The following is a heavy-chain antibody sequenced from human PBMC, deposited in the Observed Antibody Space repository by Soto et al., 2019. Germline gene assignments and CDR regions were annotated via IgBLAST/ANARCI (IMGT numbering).Heavy chain of an antibody. CDR3: ARIWYSSGWYFHYGMDV. CDR1: GFSLSSAGMG. D-gene: IGHD6-19*01. Sequence: SGPTLVNPTETVTLTCTVSGFSLSSAGMGVSWIRQPPGKALEWLAHIFSNDEKSYSIFLKNRVTISKDTSQSQVVLTMTNMDPVDTATYYCARIWYSSGWYFHYGMDVWGQGTTVTVSS. CDR2: IFSNDEK. V-gene: IGHV2-26*01. J-gene: IGHJ6*02.